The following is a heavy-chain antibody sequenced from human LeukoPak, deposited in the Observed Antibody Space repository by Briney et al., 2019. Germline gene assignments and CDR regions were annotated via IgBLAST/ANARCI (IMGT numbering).Heavy chain of an antibody. CDR1: GLTLGNYW. CDR2: INLDGGDK. Sequence: GGSLRLSCAASGLTLGNYWMSWVRQASGKGLEWVANINLDGGDKSYVGSVKGRFTISRDNAKNSLYLQMNSLGAEDTAVYYCAGDYDYSLDYWGQGTLVTVSS. CDR3: AGDYDYSLDY. D-gene: IGHD4/OR15-4a*01. J-gene: IGHJ4*02. V-gene: IGHV3-7*01.